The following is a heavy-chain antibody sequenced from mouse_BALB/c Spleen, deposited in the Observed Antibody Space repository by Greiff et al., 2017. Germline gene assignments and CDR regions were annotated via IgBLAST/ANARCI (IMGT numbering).Heavy chain of an antibody. CDR1: GFNIKDYY. CDR3: APYGNYVRFAY. D-gene: IGHD2-10*02. CDR2: IDPENGNT. V-gene: IGHV14-1*02. J-gene: IGHJ3*01. Sequence: EVQLQQSGAELVRPGALVKLSCKASGFNIKDYYMHWVKQRPEQGLEWIGWIDPENGNTIYDPKFQGKASITADTSSNTAYLQLSSLTSEDTAVYYCAPYGNYVRFAYWGQGTLVTVSA.